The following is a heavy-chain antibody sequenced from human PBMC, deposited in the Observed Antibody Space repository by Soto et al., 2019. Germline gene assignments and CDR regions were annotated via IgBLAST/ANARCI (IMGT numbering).Heavy chain of an antibody. CDR3: AKDPGLDTISTFDY. J-gene: IGHJ4*02. CDR2: MSGSGDST. CDR1: GFTFSSYA. V-gene: IGHV3-23*01. D-gene: IGHD2-2*02. Sequence: EVQLLESGGGLVQPGGSLRLSCVVSGFTFSSYAMSWVRQAPGKGLEWVSAMSGSGDSTYYADSVRGRFTISRDTSKKTLYLQMSSLRAEDTAVYYCAKDPGLDTISTFDYWGQGTLVTVSS.